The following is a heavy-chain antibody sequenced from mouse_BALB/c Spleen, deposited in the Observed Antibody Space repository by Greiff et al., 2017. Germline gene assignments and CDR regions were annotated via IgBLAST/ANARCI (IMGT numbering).Heavy chain of an antibody. J-gene: IGHJ4*01. V-gene: IGHV1-7*01. CDR3: ARGTSDY. Sequence: VQLQQSGAELAKPGASVKMSCKASGYTFTSYWMHWVKQRPGQGLEWIGYINPSTGYTEYNQKFKDKATLTADKSSSTAYMQLSSLTSEDSAVYYCARGTSDYWGQGTSVTVSS. D-gene: IGHD3-3*01. CDR1: GYTFTSYW. CDR2: INPSTGYT.